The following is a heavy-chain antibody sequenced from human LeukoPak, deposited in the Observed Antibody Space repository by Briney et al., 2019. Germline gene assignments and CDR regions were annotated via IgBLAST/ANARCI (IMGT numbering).Heavy chain of an antibody. V-gene: IGHV4-31*03. CDR2: IYYSGST. CDR3: ARATYDFPYYFDY. CDR1: GGSISSGGYY. Sequence: PSETLSLTCTVSGGSISSGGYYWSWIRQHPGKGLEGIGYIYYSGSTYYNPSLKSRVTISVDTSKNQFSLKLSSVTAADTAVYYCARATYDFPYYFDYWGQGTLVTVSS. D-gene: IGHD3-3*01. J-gene: IGHJ4*02.